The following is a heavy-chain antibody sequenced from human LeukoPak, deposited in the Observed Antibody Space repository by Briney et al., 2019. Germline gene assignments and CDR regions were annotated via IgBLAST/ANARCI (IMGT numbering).Heavy chain of an antibody. CDR2: ISRTI. J-gene: IGHJ3*02. V-gene: IGHV3-11*01. CDR3: ARRIWGADSQSHTFDI. D-gene: IGHD3-16*01. CDR1: GFTFSDYY. Sequence: GGPLRLSCAASGFTFSDYYMGWIRQAPGKGLEWISYISRTIYYADPVKGRFTISRDNAKNSLYLQMNSLRAEDTAVYYCARRIWGADSQSHTFDIWGQGTMVTVSS.